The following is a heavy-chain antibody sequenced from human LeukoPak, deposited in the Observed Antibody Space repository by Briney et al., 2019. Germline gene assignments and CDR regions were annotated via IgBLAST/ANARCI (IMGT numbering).Heavy chain of an antibody. Sequence: GGSLRLSCAASGFTVNSNYMSWVRQAPGKGLEWVSVIYSGGSTYYADSVEGRFTISRDNSKNTLYLQMNSLRAEDTAVYYCARGSSSSWYELDYWGQGTLVTVSS. CDR3: ARGSSSSWYELDY. D-gene: IGHD6-13*01. CDR2: IYSGGST. V-gene: IGHV3-66*02. CDR1: GFTVNSNY. J-gene: IGHJ4*02.